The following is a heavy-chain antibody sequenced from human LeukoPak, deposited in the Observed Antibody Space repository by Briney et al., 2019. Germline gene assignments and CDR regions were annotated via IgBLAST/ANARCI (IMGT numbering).Heavy chain of an antibody. CDR3: ARLRGYSYGYFDY. CDR2: INHSGST. CDR1: GGSFSGYY. J-gene: IGHJ4*02. D-gene: IGHD5-18*01. V-gene: IGHV4-34*01. Sequence: SETLSLTCAVYGGSFSGYYWNWIRQPPGKGLEWIGEINHSGSTNYNPSLKSRVTISVDTSKNQFSLKLSSVTAADTAVYYCARLRGYSYGYFDYWGQGTLVTVSS.